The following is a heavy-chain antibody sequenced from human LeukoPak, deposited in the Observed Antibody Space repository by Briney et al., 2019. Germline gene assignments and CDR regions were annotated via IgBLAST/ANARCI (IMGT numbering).Heavy chain of an antibody. CDR2: ISSSSSYT. J-gene: IGHJ4*02. CDR3: ARLMPPVDCSRTSCFGFDY. D-gene: IGHD2-2*01. Sequence: AGGSLRLSCAASGFTFSDYYMSWIRQAPGKGLEWVSYISSSSSYTNYADSVKGRFTISRDNSKDTLYLQMNSLRAEDAAVYYCARLMPPVDCSRTSCFGFDYWGQGTLVTVSS. CDR1: GFTFSDYY. V-gene: IGHV3-11*03.